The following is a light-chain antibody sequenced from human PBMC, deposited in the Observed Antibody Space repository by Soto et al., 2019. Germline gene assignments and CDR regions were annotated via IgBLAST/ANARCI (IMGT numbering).Light chain of an antibody. V-gene: IGKV3D-15*03. CDR3: QQYFNWPPLT. CDR1: QSVSSN. CDR2: DAS. Sequence: EIVMMQSPATLSVSPGERATLSCRASQSVSSNLAWYQQNPVHAPRLLCYDASSRATGIPNRFSGGGAGRDFTLTISILEPEDFAVYYYQQYFNWPPLTFGGGTKVDIK. J-gene: IGKJ4*01.